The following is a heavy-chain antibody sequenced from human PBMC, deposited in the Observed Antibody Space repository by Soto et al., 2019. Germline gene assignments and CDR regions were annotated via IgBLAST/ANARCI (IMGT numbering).Heavy chain of an antibody. CDR3: SRGILV. D-gene: IGHD2-15*01. J-gene: IGHJ4*02. CDR1: GDSMNSGGYC. Sequence: QVQLQESGPGLVKPSQTLSLTCTVSGDSMNSGGYCWSWIRQHPGEGLEWIGCILYGGTTSYNQSLKTRVIISVDTSKNQFSLKLNSVTAADTAVYYCSRGILVWGQGTLITVSS. CDR2: ILYGGTT. V-gene: IGHV4-31*03.